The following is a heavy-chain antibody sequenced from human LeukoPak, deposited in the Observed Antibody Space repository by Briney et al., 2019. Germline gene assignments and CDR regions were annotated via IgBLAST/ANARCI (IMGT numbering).Heavy chain of an antibody. J-gene: IGHJ6*03. CDR3: ARAVGEPAPHYYMDV. CDR1: GGSISSSSYY. CDR2: IYYSGST. V-gene: IGHV4-39*07. Sequence: PSETLSLTCTVSGGSISSSSYYWGWIRQPPGKGLEWIGSIYYSGSTYYNPSLKSRVTISVDTSKNQFSLKLSSVTAADTAVYYCARAVGEPAPHYYMDVWGKGTTVTISS. D-gene: IGHD1-26*01.